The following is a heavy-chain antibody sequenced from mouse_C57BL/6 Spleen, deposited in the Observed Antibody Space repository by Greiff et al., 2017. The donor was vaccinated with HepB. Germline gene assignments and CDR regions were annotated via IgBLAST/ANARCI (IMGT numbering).Heavy chain of an antibody. CDR3: ARGVAWFAY. J-gene: IGHJ3*01. CDR2: INPSSGYT. D-gene: IGHD1-3*01. Sequence: VQLQQSGAELARPGASVKMSCKASGYTFTSYTMHWVKQRPGQGLEWIGYINPSSGYTKYNQKFKDKATLIADKSSSTAYMQLSSLTSEDSAVYYCARGVAWFAYWGQGTLVTVSA. CDR1: GYTFTSYT. V-gene: IGHV1-4*01.